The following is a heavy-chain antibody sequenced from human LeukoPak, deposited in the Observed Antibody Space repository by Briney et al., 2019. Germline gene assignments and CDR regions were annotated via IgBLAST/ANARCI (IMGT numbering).Heavy chain of an antibody. Sequence: SETLSLTCTVSGGSISSYYWSWIRQPPGKGLEWIGYIYYSGSTNYNPSLKSRVTISVDTSKNQFSLKLSSVTAADTAVYYGARGGIAAAGPRDYYYYMDVWGKGTTVTVSS. CDR3: ARGGIAAAGPRDYYYYMDV. CDR2: IYYSGST. V-gene: IGHV4-59*08. CDR1: GGSISSYY. D-gene: IGHD6-13*01. J-gene: IGHJ6*03.